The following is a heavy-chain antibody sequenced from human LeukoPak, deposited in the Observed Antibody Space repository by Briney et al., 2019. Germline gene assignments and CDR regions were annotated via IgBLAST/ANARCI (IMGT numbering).Heavy chain of an antibody. D-gene: IGHD4/OR15-4a*01. Sequence: ASVTVSCKASGGTFSSYAISWVRQAPGQGLEWMGRIIPILGIANYAQKFQGRVTITADKSTSTAYMELSSLRSEDTAVYYCARDGPYGGHDYWGQGTLVTVSS. CDR3: ARDGPYGGHDY. CDR1: GGTFSSYA. V-gene: IGHV1-69*04. CDR2: IIPILGIA. J-gene: IGHJ4*02.